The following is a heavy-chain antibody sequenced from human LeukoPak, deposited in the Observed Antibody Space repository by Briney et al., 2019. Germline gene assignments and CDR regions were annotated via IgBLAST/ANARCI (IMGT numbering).Heavy chain of an antibody. Sequence: ASVKVSFTASGYTFTSYGISWVRRAPGQGLEWMGWISAYNGNTNYAQKLQGRVTMTTDTSTSTAYMELRSLRSDDTAVYYCARVPDYGDYDYWGQGTLVTVSS. D-gene: IGHD4-17*01. CDR2: ISAYNGNT. CDR1: GYTFTSYG. CDR3: ARVPDYGDYDY. J-gene: IGHJ4*02. V-gene: IGHV1-18*01.